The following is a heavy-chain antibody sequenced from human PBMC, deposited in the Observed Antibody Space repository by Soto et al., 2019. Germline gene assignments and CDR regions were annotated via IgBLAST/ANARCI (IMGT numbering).Heavy chain of an antibody. CDR2: LSYDGSNK. V-gene: IGHV3-30-3*01. Sequence: PGGSLRLSCAASGFTFSSYAMHWVRQAPGKGLEWVAVLSYDGSNKYYADSVKGRFTISRDNSKNTLYLQMNSLRAEDTAVYYCARDVFSFSSGWYGFDYWGQGTLVTVSS. CDR3: ARDVFSFSSGWYGFDY. CDR1: GFTFSSYA. D-gene: IGHD6-19*01. J-gene: IGHJ4*02.